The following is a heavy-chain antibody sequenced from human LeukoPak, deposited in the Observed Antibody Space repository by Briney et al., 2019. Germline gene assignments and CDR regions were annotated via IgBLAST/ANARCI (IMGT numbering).Heavy chain of an antibody. J-gene: IGHJ4*02. CDR1: GFTFDDYG. Sequence: GGSLRLSCAASGFTFDDYGMNWVRQAPGKGLEWVSSISSSSSYIYYADSVKGRFTISRDNAKNSLYLQMNSLRAEDTAVYYCARPGIAAAGGRYWGQGTLVTVSS. CDR2: ISSSSSYI. CDR3: ARPGIAAAGGRY. V-gene: IGHV3-21*01. D-gene: IGHD6-13*01.